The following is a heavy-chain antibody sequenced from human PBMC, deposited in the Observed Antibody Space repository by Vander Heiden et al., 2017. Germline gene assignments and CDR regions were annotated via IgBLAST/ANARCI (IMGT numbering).Heavy chain of an antibody. CDR1: GGTFSSYA. CDR2: IVPSFGTT. Sequence: QVQLVQSGAEMKKPGSSVKVSCKASGGTFSSYAVNWVRQAHGQGLEWMGGIVPSFGTTNYAQQFQGRVTITADKSTSTAYMELSSLRSEDTAVYYCAKDRKSSGYYSSDYWGQGTLVTVSS. D-gene: IGHD3-22*01. J-gene: IGHJ4*01. CDR3: AKDRKSSGYYSSDY. V-gene: IGHV1-69*06.